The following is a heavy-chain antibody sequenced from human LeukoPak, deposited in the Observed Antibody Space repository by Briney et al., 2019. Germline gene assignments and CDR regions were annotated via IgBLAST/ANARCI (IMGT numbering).Heavy chain of an antibody. CDR3: AYGDYEYFQH. Sequence: GALRLSCAASGFTFSSYAMHWVRQAPGKGLEWVAVISYDGSNKYYADSVKGRFTISRDNSKNTLYLQMNSLRAEDTAVYYCAYGDYEYFQHWGQGTLVTVSP. CDR1: GFTFSSYA. J-gene: IGHJ1*01. V-gene: IGHV3-30-3*01. D-gene: IGHD4-17*01. CDR2: ISYDGSNK.